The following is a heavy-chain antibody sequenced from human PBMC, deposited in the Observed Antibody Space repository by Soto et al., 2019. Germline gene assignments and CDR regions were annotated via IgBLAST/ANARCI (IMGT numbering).Heavy chain of an antibody. V-gene: IGHV3-11*05. J-gene: IGHJ4*02. D-gene: IGHD5-12*01. Sequence: QVQLVESGGGLVKPGGSLRLSCVASGFTFSDYYMSWIRQAPGKGLEWVSYISSSSSYTNYADSVKGRFTISRDNAKNSLYLHMNSLRAEDTAVYYCARDQHRYSGYDYVDYWGQGTRVTVSS. CDR3: ARDQHRYSGYDYVDY. CDR2: ISSSSSYT. CDR1: GFTFSDYY.